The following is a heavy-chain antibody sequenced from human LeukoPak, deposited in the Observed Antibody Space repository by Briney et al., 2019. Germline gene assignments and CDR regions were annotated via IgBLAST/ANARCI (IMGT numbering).Heavy chain of an antibody. J-gene: IGHJ6*03. Sequence: GGSLRLSCAASGFTFSSYTMKWVRQAPGKGLEWVSSISSSSYIYYADSVKGRFTISRDNAKNSLFLQMNSLRAEDTAVYYCARVLRYCSGGNCYSGGLGYMDVWGKGTTVTISS. CDR2: ISSSSYI. CDR3: ARVLRYCSGGNCYSGGLGYMDV. CDR1: GFTFSSYT. V-gene: IGHV3-21*04. D-gene: IGHD2-15*01.